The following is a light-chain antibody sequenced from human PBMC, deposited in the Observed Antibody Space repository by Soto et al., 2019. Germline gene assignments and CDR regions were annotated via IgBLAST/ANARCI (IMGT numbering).Light chain of an antibody. CDR3: QQYGSSLMYT. J-gene: IGKJ2*01. Sequence: EIVLTQSPGTLSLSPGERATLSCRASQSVSSNYLAWYQQKPGQAPRLLIYGASSRATGIPDRFSGSGSGTDFTLTISRLEPEDFAAYYCQQYGSSLMYTFGQGTKLEIK. V-gene: IGKV3-20*01. CDR1: QSVSSNY. CDR2: GAS.